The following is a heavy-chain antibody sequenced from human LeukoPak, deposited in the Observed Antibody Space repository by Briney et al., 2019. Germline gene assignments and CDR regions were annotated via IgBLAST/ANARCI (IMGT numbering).Heavy chain of an antibody. CDR2: IYSGGST. V-gene: IGHV3-66*01. J-gene: IGHJ4*02. D-gene: IGHD1-26*01. CDR1: GFTVSSNY. Sequence: GGSLRLSCAASGFTVSSNYMSWVRQAPGKGLEWVSVIYSGGSTYYADSVKGRFTISRDNSKNTLYLQMSSLRAEDTAVYYCARDSVSGSYFDYWGQGTLVTVSS. CDR3: ARDSVSGSYFDY.